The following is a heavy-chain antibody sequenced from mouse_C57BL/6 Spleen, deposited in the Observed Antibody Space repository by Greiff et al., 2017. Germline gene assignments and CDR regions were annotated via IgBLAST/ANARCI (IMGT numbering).Heavy chain of an antibody. D-gene: IGHD1-1*01. CDR3: ASYYYGSTYFDY. J-gene: IGHJ2*01. CDR1: GYAFSSSW. V-gene: IGHV1-82*01. Sequence: VKLMESGPELVKPGASVKISCKASGYAFSSSWMNWVKQRPGKGLEWIGRIYPGDGDTNYNGKFKGKATLTADKSSSTAYMQLSSLTSEDSAVYFCASYYYGSTYFDYWGQGTTLTVSS. CDR2: IYPGDGDT.